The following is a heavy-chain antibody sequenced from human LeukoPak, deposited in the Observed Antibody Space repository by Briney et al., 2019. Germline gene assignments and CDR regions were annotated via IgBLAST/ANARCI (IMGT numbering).Heavy chain of an antibody. CDR1: GGSISSGGYS. V-gene: IGHV4-30-2*01. Sequence: PSETLSLTCAVSGGSISSGGYSWSWIRQPPGKGLEWIGYIYHSGSTYYNPSLKSRVTISVDRSKNQFSLKLSSVTAADTAVYHCARVDRYYDSSGYQGTLFDYWGQGTLVTVSS. D-gene: IGHD3-22*01. CDR2: IYHSGST. J-gene: IGHJ4*02. CDR3: ARVDRYYDSSGYQGTLFDY.